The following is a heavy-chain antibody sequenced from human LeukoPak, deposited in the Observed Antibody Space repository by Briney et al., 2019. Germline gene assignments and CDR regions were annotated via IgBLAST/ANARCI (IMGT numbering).Heavy chain of an antibody. CDR3: TRPPGMDY. Sequence: PGGSLRLSCAASGFTFSSYAMSWVRQAPGKGLEWVSAISGSGGSTYYADSVKGRFTISRDNAKNSVYLQMDSLRAEDTAVYYCTRPPGMDYWGQGTLVTVSS. J-gene: IGHJ4*02. CDR2: ISGSGGST. V-gene: IGHV3-23*01. CDR1: GFTFSSYA. D-gene: IGHD1-26*01.